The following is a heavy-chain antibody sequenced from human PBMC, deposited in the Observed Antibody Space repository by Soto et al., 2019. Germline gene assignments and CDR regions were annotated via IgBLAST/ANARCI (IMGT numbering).Heavy chain of an antibody. D-gene: IGHD2-21*01. Sequence: LETLSLTCTVYVESIRSYDWSWIRHPPGKGRECSKYISYTGSPHHTPSLKSRVTLSADTSKTQISLKLRSVNTADTALYYCEREGEPVPYYSHGM. J-gene: IGHJ6*01. V-gene: IGHV4-59*01. CDR2: ISYTGSP. CDR3: EREGEPVPYYSHGM. CDR1: VESIRSYD.